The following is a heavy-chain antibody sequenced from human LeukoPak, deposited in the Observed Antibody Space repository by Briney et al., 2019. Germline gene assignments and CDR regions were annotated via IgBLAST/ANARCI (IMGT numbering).Heavy chain of an antibody. V-gene: IGHV3-64*02. D-gene: IGHD5-18*01. Sequence: QAGGSLRLSCAASGFTFSSYAMHWVRQAPGKGLEYVSAISSNGGSTYYADSVKGRFTISRDNSKNTLYLQMGSLRAEDMAVYYCARSERGYSYGYDYWGQGTLVTVSS. CDR2: ISSNGGST. CDR3: ARSERGYSYGYDY. CDR1: GFTFSSYA. J-gene: IGHJ4*02.